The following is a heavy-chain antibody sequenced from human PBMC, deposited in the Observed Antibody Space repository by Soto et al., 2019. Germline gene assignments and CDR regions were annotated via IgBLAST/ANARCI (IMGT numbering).Heavy chain of an antibody. CDR1: GGSISSYY. CDR3: AREGTPGYFDY. Sequence: SETLSLTCTVSGGSISSYYWSWIRQPPGKGLEWIGYIYYSGSTNYNPSLKSRVTISVDTSKNQFSLELSSVTAADTAVYYCAREGTPGYFDYWGQGTLVTVSS. CDR2: IYYSGST. D-gene: IGHD1-1*01. V-gene: IGHV4-59*01. J-gene: IGHJ4*02.